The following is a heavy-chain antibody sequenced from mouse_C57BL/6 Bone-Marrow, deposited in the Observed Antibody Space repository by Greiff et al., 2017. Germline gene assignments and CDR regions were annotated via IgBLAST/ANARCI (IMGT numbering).Heavy chain of an antibody. CDR2: INPNNGGT. V-gene: IGHV1-26*01. Sequence: VQLQQSGPELVKPGASVKISCKASGYTFTDYYMNWVKQSHGKSLEWIGDINPNNGGTSYNQKFKGKATLTVDKSSSTAYMELRSLTSEDSAVYYCASRSNYETDEYYFDYWGQGTTLTVSS. CDR1: GYTFTDYY. J-gene: IGHJ2*01. CDR3: ASRSNYETDEYYFDY. D-gene: IGHD2-5*01.